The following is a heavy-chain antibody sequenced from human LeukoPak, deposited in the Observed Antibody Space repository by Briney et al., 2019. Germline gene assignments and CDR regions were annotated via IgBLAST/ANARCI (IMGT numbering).Heavy chain of an antibody. J-gene: IGHJ5*02. CDR2: ITPHNGGT. CDR3: ARTKNLYPGWFDP. D-gene: IGHD1-14*01. V-gene: IGHV1-2*02. CDR1: GYTFTGYY. Sequence: ASVKVSCKASGYTFTGYYIHWVRQALGQGLEWMGWITPHNGGTNYAQKFQGGVTMTTDTSISTAYMELSTLRSDDTAVYYCARTKNLYPGWFDPWGQGTLVTVSS.